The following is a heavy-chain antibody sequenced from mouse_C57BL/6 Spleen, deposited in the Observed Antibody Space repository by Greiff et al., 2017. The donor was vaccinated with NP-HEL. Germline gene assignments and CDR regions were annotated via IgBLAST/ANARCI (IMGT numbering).Heavy chain of an antibody. D-gene: IGHD2-5*01. V-gene: IGHV5-4*01. CDR3: ARDDSNYGYFDV. CDR1: GFTFSSYA. J-gene: IGHJ1*03. Sequence: VESGGGLVKPGGSLKLSCAASGFTFSSYAMSWVRQTPEKRLEWVATISDGGSYTYYPDNVKGRFTISRDNAKNNLYLQMSHLKSEDTAMYYCARDDSNYGYFDVWGTGTTVTVSS. CDR2: ISDGGSYT.